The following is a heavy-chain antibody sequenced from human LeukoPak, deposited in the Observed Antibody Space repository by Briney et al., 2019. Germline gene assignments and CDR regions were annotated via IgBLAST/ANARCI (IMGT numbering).Heavy chain of an antibody. CDR2: ISSNGGST. CDR3: ARVGEPYSSSWLNP. CDR1: GFTFSSYA. D-gene: IGHD6-13*01. J-gene: IGHJ5*02. V-gene: IGHV3-64*01. Sequence: GGSLRLSCAASGFTFSSYAMHWVRQAPGKGLEYVSAISSNGGSTYYANSVKGRFTISRDNSKNTLYLQMGSLRDEDTAVYYCARVGEPYSSSWLNPWGQGTLVTVSS.